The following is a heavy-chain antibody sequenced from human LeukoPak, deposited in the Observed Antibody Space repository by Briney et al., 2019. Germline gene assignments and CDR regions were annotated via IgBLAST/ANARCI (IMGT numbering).Heavy chain of an antibody. Sequence: GGSLRLSCTPSGFTFGDYTMDWFRQAPGKGLEWVGFIRSKVYGGTTEYAASVKGRFTISRDESKSIAYLQMNSLKTEDTAVYYCTREWELPGTDFDYWGQGTLVTVSS. J-gene: IGHJ4*02. V-gene: IGHV3-49*03. CDR2: IRSKVYGGTT. D-gene: IGHD1-26*01. CDR1: GFTFGDYT. CDR3: TREWELPGTDFDY.